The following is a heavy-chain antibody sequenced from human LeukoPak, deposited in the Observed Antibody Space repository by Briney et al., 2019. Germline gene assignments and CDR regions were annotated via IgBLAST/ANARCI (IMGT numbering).Heavy chain of an antibody. V-gene: IGHV1-2*06. CDR3: ARDRGYSGGG. J-gene: IGHJ4*02. Sequence: VASVKVSCKASGYTFTGYYMHWVRQAPGQGLDGMGRINPNSGGTNYVQKLQGRVTITRDTSISTAYMELSRLRSDDTAVYYCARDRGYSGGGWGQGTLVTVSS. CDR2: INPNSGGT. D-gene: IGHD6-13*01. CDR1: GYTFTGYY.